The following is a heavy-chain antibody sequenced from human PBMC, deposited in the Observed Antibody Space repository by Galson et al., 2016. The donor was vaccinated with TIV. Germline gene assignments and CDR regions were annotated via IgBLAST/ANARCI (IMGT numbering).Heavy chain of an antibody. Sequence: SLRLSCAGSRFIFSNHWMTWLRQSPGGGLEWVANIKEAGSETYYVDSVTGRFAISRDNARNSLYLQINSLRVEDTAVYYCARDRGYYGAGSYYKAEIFDYWGQGTLVTVSS. CDR2: IKEAGSET. CDR3: ARDRGYYGAGSYYKAEIFDY. V-gene: IGHV3-7*01. J-gene: IGHJ4*02. CDR1: RFIFSNHW. D-gene: IGHD3-10*01.